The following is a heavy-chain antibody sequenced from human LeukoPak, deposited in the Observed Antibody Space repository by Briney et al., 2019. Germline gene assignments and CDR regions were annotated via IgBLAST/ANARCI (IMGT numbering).Heavy chain of an antibody. CDR1: RFIFSTYA. CDR2: LSGSGDKT. J-gene: IGHJ4*02. V-gene: IGHV3-23*01. CDR3: GKDLNYGLDY. D-gene: IGHD4-11*01. Sequence: GGSLRLSCAASRFIFSTYAMSWVRQAPGKGLEWVSALSGSGDKTFYADSVKGRFTISRDNSKNTLYLQMNSLRAEDTAVYYCGKDLNYGLDYWGQGTLVTVSS.